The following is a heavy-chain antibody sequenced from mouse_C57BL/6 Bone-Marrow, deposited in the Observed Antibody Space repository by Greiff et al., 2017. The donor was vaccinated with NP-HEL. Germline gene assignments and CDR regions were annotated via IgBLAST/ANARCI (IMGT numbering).Heavy chain of an antibody. J-gene: IGHJ1*03. V-gene: IGHV1-74*01. CDR3: AIPWRGYSWYFDV. D-gene: IGHD2-3*01. Sequence: QVQLKQPGAELVKPGASVKVSCKASGYTFTSYWMHWVKQRPGQGLEWIGRIHPSDSDTNYNQKFKGKATLTVDKSSSTAYMQLSSLTSEDSAVYYCAIPWRGYSWYFDVWGTGTTVTVSS. CDR2: IHPSDSDT. CDR1: GYTFTSYW.